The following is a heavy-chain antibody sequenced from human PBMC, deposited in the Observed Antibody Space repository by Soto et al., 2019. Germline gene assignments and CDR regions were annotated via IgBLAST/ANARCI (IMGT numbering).Heavy chain of an antibody. CDR1: GFTLSDHY. D-gene: IGHD5-12*01. CDR2: TRNKANSYTT. CDR3: ARMDTSDYDSL. Sequence: EVQLVESGGGLVQPGGSLRLSCAASGFTLSDHYMDWVRQAPGKGLEWVGRTRNKANSYTTEYAASVKGRFIISRDDSKNSLYLQMNSLKTEDTALYYCARMDTSDYDSLWGQGTLVTVSS. V-gene: IGHV3-72*01. J-gene: IGHJ4*02.